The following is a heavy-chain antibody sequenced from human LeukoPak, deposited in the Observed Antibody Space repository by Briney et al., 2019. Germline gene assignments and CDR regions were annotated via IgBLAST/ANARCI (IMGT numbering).Heavy chain of an antibody. D-gene: IGHD5-12*01. Sequence: GGSLRLSCAASGFTVSSNYMSWVRQAPGKGLEWVSVIYSGGSTYYADSVKGRFTISRDNAKNSLYLQMNSLRAEDTAVYYCARDYSGASFGYWGQGTLVTVSS. V-gene: IGHV3-53*01. CDR2: IYSGGST. J-gene: IGHJ4*02. CDR3: ARDYSGASFGY. CDR1: GFTVSSNY.